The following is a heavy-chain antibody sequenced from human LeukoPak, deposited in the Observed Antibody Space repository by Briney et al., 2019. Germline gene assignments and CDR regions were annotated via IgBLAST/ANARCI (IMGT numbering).Heavy chain of an antibody. CDR1: GYTFTSYD. Sequence: GASVKVSCKASGYTFTSYDINWVRQATGQGLEWMGWMNPNSGNTGYAQKFQGRVTMTRNTSISTAYMELSSLRSEDTAVYYCARGTKKYYYDSSGYPTLYNMDVWGKGTTVTVSS. CDR2: MNPNSGNT. CDR3: ARGTKKYYYDSSGYPTLYNMDV. V-gene: IGHV1-8*01. J-gene: IGHJ6*03. D-gene: IGHD3-22*01.